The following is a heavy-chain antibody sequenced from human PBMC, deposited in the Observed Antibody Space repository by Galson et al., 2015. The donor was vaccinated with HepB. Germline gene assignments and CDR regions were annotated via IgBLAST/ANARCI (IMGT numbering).Heavy chain of an antibody. CDR1: GYSFTTYW. Sequence: QSGAEVKKPGESLKISCTGSGYSFTTYWIGWVRQMPGKGLEWMGIIYPDDSDTKYRPSFQGQVTISADKSISTAYLQWSSLKASDTAMYYRAARAGSSGWYTTAFDIWGQGTMVTVSS. J-gene: IGHJ3*02. CDR3: AARAGSSGWYTTAFDI. V-gene: IGHV5-51*03. CDR2: IYPDDSDT. D-gene: IGHD6-19*01.